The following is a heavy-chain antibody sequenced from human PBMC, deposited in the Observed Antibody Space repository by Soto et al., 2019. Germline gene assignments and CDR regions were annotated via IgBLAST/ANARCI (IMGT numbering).Heavy chain of an antibody. CDR3: ARDLDGYNYAHDY. J-gene: IGHJ4*02. V-gene: IGHV3-11*06. Sequence: GGSLRLSCAASGFTFSDYYMSWIRQSPGKGLEWVSYISSSSSYTNYAESVKGRFTISRDNAKNSLYLQMNSLRAEDTAVYYCARDLDGYNYAHDYWGQGILVTVSS. CDR2: ISSSSSYT. D-gene: IGHD5-12*01. CDR1: GFTFSDYY.